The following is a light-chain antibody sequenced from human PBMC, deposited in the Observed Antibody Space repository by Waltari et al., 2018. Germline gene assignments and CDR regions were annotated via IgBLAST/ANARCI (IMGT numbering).Light chain of an antibody. CDR3: QVWDSDSDHVV. CDR1: NIGSKS. V-gene: IGLV3-21*01. J-gene: IGLJ2*01. CDR2: YNN. Sequence: SYVLTQPPSVSVAPGETARITCGGNNIGSKSVHWYQQEPGQAPILVIYYNNDRPSVIPERFSGSNSGNTATLTISRVDAGYEADYYCQVWDSDSDHVVFGGGTKLAVL.